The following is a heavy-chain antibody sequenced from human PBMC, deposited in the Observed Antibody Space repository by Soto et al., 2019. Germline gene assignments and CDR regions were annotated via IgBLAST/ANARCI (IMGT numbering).Heavy chain of an antibody. CDR3: EKSDYGGNVDY. Sequence: QVQLVQSGAEVKKPGSSVKVSCKASGGTFSSYTISWVRQAPGQGLEWMGRIIPILGIANYAQKFQGRVTSTXXKSTSTAYMELSSLRSEDTAVYYCEKSDYGGNVDYWGQGTLVTVSS. V-gene: IGHV1-69*02. CDR1: GGTFSSYT. CDR2: IIPILGIA. J-gene: IGHJ4*02. D-gene: IGHD4-17*01.